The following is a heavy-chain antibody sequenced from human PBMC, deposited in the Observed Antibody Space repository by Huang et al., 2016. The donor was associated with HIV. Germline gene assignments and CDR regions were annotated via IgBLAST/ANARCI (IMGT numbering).Heavy chain of an antibody. Sequence: QVTLRESGPALVKPTQTLTLTCTFSGFSLSTSGMCVSWIRQPPGKALEWLALIDWDDDKYYSTSLKTRLTISKDTSKIQVVLTMTNMDPVDTATYYCARITKSSYYYGSGSYDWFDPWGQGTLVTVSS. CDR1: GFSLSTSGMC. D-gene: IGHD3-10*01. CDR2: IDWDDDK. J-gene: IGHJ5*02. CDR3: ARITKSSYYYGSGSYDWFDP. V-gene: IGHV2-70*01.